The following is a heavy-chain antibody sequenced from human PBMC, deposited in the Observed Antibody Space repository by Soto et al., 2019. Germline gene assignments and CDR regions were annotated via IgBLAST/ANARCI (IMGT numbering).Heavy chain of an antibody. CDR1: GYTFTNYG. Sequence: QVQLVQSGAEVKKPGASVKVSCKASGYTFTNYGISWVRQAPGQGLEWMGWISAYNGNTNYAQKLQGRVTMTTDTSTSTAYMELRSLRSDVTAVYYCARDGALGENYYCYGMDVWGQGTTVTVSS. CDR3: ARDGALGENYYCYGMDV. CDR2: ISAYNGNT. V-gene: IGHV1-18*01. J-gene: IGHJ6*02. D-gene: IGHD3-16*01.